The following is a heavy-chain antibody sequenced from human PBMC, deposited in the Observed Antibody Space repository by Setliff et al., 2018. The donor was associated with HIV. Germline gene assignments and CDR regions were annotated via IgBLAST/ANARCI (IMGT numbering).Heavy chain of an antibody. CDR3: ILLGMHGALNI. D-gene: IGHD7-27*01. Sequence: GGSLRLSCAISGFTFSSYTMHWVRQAPGKGLEWVGRIKSRVDGETTAYAAPLKGRFTISRDDSKNTLYLQMDSLSTEDTAVYYCILLGMHGALNIWGQGTMVTVSS. J-gene: IGHJ3*02. CDR1: GFTFSSYT. CDR2: IKSRVDGETT. V-gene: IGHV3-15*01.